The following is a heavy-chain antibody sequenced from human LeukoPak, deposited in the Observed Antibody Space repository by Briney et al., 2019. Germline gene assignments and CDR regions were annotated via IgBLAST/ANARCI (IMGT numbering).Heavy chain of an antibody. J-gene: IGHJ6*02. CDR1: GFTFSSYW. CDR2: IKQDGSEK. CDR3: ARDSSSGWYGFGDYYYGMDV. D-gene: IGHD6-19*01. Sequence: GGSLRLSCAASGFTFSSYWMSWVRQAPGKGLEWVANIKQDGSEKYYVDSVKGRFTISRDNAKNSLYLQMNSLRAEDTAVYYCARDSSSGWYGFGDYYYGMDVWGQGTTVTVSS. V-gene: IGHV3-7*01.